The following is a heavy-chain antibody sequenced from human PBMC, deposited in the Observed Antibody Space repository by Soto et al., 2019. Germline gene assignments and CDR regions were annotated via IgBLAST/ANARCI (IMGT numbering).Heavy chain of an antibody. D-gene: IGHD3-9*01. CDR2: ISAYNGNT. CDR1: GYTFTSYG. J-gene: IGHJ6*02. Sequence: GASVKVSCKASGYTFTSYGISWVRQAPGQGLEWMGWISAYNGNTNYAQKLQGRVTMTTDTSTSTAYMELRSLRSDDTAVYYCARDGGRDYDISGQYYYYYGMDVWGQVTTVTVSS. V-gene: IGHV1-18*01. CDR3: ARDGGRDYDISGQYYYYYGMDV.